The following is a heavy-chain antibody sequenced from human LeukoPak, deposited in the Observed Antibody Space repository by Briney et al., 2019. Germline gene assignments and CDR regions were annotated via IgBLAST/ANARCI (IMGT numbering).Heavy chain of an antibody. D-gene: IGHD3-10*01. CDR1: GFTVSSNY. CDR2: IYSGGST. Sequence: GGSLRLSCAASGFTVSSNYMSWVRQAPGKGLEWVSVIYSGGSTCYADSVKGRFTISRDNSKNTLYLQMNSLRAEDTAVYYCARGKSSYYGSGTPYYFDYWGQGTLVTVSS. V-gene: IGHV3-53*01. CDR3: ARGKSSYYGSGTPYYFDY. J-gene: IGHJ4*02.